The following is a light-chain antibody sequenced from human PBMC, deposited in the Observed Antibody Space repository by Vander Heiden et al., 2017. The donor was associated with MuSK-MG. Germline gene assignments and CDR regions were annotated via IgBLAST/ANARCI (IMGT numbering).Light chain of an antibody. J-gene: IGLJ3*02. V-gene: IGLV8-61*01. Sequence: QTVVTQEPSLSVSPGGTVTLTCGLSSGSVSSSYYPPWYPQTPRQAPSTPLSHSGPRFSGGPGRFSGSHLGNKTAPAIPGAQAEDESNYFCVLYMGNGLWMFGGGTKVIVL. CDR2: HSG. CDR1: SGSVSSSYY. CDR3: VLYMGNGLWM.